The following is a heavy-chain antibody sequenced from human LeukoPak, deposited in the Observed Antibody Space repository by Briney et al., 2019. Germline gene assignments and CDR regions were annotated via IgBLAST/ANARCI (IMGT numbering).Heavy chain of an antibody. J-gene: IGHJ1*01. CDR2: INHSGST. CDR3: ASLAAAGRLGFQH. CDR1: GGSFSGYY. Sequence: SETLSLTCAVYGGSFSGYYWSWIRQPPGKGLEWIGEINHSGSTSYNPSLKSRVTISVDTSKNQFSLKLSSVTAADTAVYYCASLAAAGRLGFQHWGQGTLVTVSS. D-gene: IGHD6-13*01. V-gene: IGHV4-34*01.